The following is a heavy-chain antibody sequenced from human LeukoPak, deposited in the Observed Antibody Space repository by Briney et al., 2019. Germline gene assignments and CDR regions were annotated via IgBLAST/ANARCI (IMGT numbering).Heavy chain of an antibody. V-gene: IGHV4-30-4*01. Sequence: MASETLSLTCTVSGGSISSGDYYWSWIRQPPGKGLEWIGYIYYSGSTYYNPSLKSRVTISVDTSKNQFSLKLSSVTAADTAVYYCARGYSSGWYTPEYFQHWGQGTLVTVSS. CDR3: ARGYSSGWYTPEYFQH. CDR2: IYYSGST. CDR1: GGSISSGDYY. D-gene: IGHD6-19*01. J-gene: IGHJ1*01.